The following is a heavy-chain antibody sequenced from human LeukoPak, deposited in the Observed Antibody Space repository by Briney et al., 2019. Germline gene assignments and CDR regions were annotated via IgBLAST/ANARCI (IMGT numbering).Heavy chain of an antibody. J-gene: IGHJ4*02. Sequence: AGGSLRLSCAASGFTFSSYGMHWVRQAPGKGLEWVAVISYDGSNKYYADSVKGRFTISRDNSKNTLYLQMNSLRAEDTAVYYCAKGSSSGYAYYFDFWGQGTLVTVSS. CDR3: AKGSSSGYAYYFDF. V-gene: IGHV3-30*18. CDR2: ISYDGSNK. D-gene: IGHD3-22*01. CDR1: GFTFSSYG.